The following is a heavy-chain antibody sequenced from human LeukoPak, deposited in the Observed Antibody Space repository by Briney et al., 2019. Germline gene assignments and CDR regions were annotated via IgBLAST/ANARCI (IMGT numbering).Heavy chain of an antibody. D-gene: IGHD5-12*01. CDR2: INPNSGGT. V-gene: IGHV1-2*02. CDR1: GYTFTGYY. CDR3: ARGIGYEPFDY. Sequence: RASVKVSCKASGYTFTGYYTHWVRQAPGQGLEWMGWINPNSGGTNYAQKFQGRVTMTRDTSISTAYMELSRLRSDDTAVYYYARGIGYEPFDYWGQGTLVTVSS. J-gene: IGHJ4*02.